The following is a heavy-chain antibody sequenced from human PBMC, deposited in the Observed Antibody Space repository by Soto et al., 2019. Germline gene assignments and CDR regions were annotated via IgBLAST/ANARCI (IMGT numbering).Heavy chain of an antibody. J-gene: IGHJ5*02. CDR3: ARDYGGNFNWFDP. V-gene: IGHV4-59*12. D-gene: IGHD4-17*01. CDR2: IYYSGST. Sequence: SETLSLTCTVSGGSISSYYWSWIRQPPGKGLEWIGYIYYSGSTNYNPSLKSRVTISVDTSKNQFSLKLSSVTASDTAVYYCARDYGGNFNWFDPWGQGTLVTVSS. CDR1: GGSISSYY.